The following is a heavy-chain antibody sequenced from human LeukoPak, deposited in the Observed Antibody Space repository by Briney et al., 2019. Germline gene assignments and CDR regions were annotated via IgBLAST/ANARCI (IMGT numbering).Heavy chain of an antibody. D-gene: IGHD6-6*01. J-gene: IGHJ4*02. Sequence: SETLSLTCTVSGGSISSYYWSWIRQPAGKGLEWIGRIYTSGSTNYNPSLKSRVTMSVDTSKNQISLKVNSVTAVDTAVYYCARESYSSSYLFDFWGQGTLVTVSS. CDR1: GGSISSYY. CDR3: ARESYSSSYLFDF. V-gene: IGHV4-4*07. CDR2: IYTSGST.